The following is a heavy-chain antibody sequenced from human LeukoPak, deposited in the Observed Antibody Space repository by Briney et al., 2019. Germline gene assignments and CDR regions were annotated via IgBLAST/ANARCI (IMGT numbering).Heavy chain of an antibody. D-gene: IGHD3-10*01. CDR2: INPRGGST. J-gene: IGHJ6*02. CDR1: GYTFTSNF. CDR3: ALWFGELSALINYYYYGMDV. V-gene: IGHV1-46*01. Sequence: ASVKVSCKASGYTFTSNFMHWVRQAPGQGLEWMGIINPRGGSTDYAQKFQGRITMTRDTSTSTVYMELASLRSEDTAVYYCALWFGELSALINYYYYGMDVWGQGTTVTVSS.